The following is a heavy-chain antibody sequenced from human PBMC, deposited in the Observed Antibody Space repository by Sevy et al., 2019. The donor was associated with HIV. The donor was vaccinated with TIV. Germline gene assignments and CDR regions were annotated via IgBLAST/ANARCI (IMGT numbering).Heavy chain of an antibody. V-gene: IGHV1-2*02. D-gene: IGHD3-22*01. Sequence: ASVKVSCKASGYTFTGYYMHWVRQAPGQGLEWMGWINPNSGGTNYAQKFQGRVTMTRDTSISTAYMELGRLRSDDTAVYYCARDPTATNNYYYDSSGYSPLGYWGQGTLVTVSS. J-gene: IGHJ4*02. CDR3: ARDPTATNNYYYDSSGYSPLGY. CDR1: GYTFTGYY. CDR2: INPNSGGT.